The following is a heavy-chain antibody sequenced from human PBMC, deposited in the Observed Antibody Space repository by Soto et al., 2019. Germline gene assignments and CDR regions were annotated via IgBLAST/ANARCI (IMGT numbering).Heavy chain of an antibody. J-gene: IGHJ4*02. D-gene: IGHD3-10*01. V-gene: IGHV4-38-2*01. CDR1: GLTFSSDFN. CDR2: NCHSGTT. CDR3: ARGKYYGSGKYVDY. Sequence: GSLRLTCAASGLTFSSDFNSCCLQPPPGKGQGWSGSNCHSGTTYYNPSVKSRVTISGDKSKNTLSLQLSTVTADDTAVYYCARGKYYGSGKYVDYWGQGALVTVSS.